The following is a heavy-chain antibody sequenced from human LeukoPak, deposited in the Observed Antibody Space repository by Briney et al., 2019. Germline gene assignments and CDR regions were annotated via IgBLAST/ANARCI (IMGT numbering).Heavy chain of an antibody. CDR1: GYSFSSYW. CDR3: ARGSSTWYFDY. J-gene: IGHJ4*02. V-gene: IGHV5-51*01. CDR2: IYSGDSDT. D-gene: IGHD6-13*01. Sequence: GESLQISCKGSGYSFSSYWIGWVRQMPGKGLEWMGIIYSGDSDTRYSPSFQGQVTISADKSISTAYLQWSSLKASDTAMYYCARGSSTWYFDYWGQGTLVTVSS.